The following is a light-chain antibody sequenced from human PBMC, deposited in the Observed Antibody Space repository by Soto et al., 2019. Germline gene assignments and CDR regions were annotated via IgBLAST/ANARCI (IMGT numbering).Light chain of an antibody. V-gene: IGLV2-14*03. CDR3: SSYTITATL. CDR1: SNDVGLYNY. Sequence: QSALTQPASVSGSPGQSITISCTGSSNDVGLYNYVSWYQQHPGKAPKLVISDVTNRPSGVSDRFSGSKSGTTAFLTISGLQAEDEADYYCSSYTITATLFGRGTTLTVL. CDR2: DVT. J-gene: IGLJ2*01.